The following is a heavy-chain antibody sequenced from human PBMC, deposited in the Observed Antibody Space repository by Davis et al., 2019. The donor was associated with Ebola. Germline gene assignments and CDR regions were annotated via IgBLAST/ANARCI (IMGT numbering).Heavy chain of an antibody. CDR3: ARDVGAAAGGDGDDY. J-gene: IGHJ4*02. Sequence: ASVKVSCKASGYIFTNHAMHWARQAPGQRLEWMGWISTGNGNARYSQKFQGRVTITADKSTSTAYMELSSLRSEDTAVYYCARDVGAAAGGDGDDYWGQGTLVTVSS. V-gene: IGHV1-3*04. CDR2: ISTGNGNA. D-gene: IGHD6-13*01. CDR1: GYIFTNHA.